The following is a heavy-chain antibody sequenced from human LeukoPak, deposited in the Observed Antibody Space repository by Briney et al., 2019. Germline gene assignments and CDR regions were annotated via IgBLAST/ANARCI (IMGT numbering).Heavy chain of an antibody. Sequence: SETLSLTCTVSGGSISSYYWSWIRQPPGKGLEWIGYIYYSGSTNYNPSLKSRVTISVDTSKNQFSLKLSSATAADTAVYYCASGKYYYDSSGHTWGQGTLVTVSS. J-gene: IGHJ5*02. CDR2: IYYSGST. D-gene: IGHD3-22*01. CDR3: ASGKYYYDSSGHT. V-gene: IGHV4-59*01. CDR1: GGSISSYY.